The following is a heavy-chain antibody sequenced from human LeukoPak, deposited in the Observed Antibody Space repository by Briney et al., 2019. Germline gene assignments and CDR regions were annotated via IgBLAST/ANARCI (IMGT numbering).Heavy chain of an antibody. Sequence: GGSLRLSCAASGFTFSSYAMHGVRQAPGKGLEYVSAISSNGGSTYYANSVKGRFTISRDNSKNTLYLQIGSLRAEDMAVYYCARASDFWSGYFFDYWGQGTLVTVSS. CDR1: GFTFSSYA. CDR2: ISSNGGST. V-gene: IGHV3-64*01. J-gene: IGHJ4*02. CDR3: ARASDFWSGYFFDY. D-gene: IGHD3-3*01.